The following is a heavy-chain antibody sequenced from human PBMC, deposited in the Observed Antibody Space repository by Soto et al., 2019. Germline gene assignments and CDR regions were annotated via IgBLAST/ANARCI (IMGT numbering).Heavy chain of an antibody. V-gene: IGHV4-30-4*01. CDR2: VYYSESA. CDR3: ARVIITATGTSGFDS. J-gene: IGHJ4*02. CDR1: GGSIRSSDYY. Sequence: QVQLQESGPGLVKPSQTLSLTCTVSGGSIRSSDYYWSWIRQPPGKGMEWIGYVYYSESAYYNPSLQSRGFISIDTSKNQCSLTLSSVTAADTAVYYCARVIITATGTSGFDSCGQGTLVTVSS. D-gene: IGHD6-13*01.